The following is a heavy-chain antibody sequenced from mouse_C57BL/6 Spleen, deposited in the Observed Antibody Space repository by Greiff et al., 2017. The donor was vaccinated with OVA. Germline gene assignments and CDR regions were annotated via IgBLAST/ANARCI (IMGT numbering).Heavy chain of an antibody. CDR2: INPNNGGT. CDR3: ARGGDYYFDY. CDR1: GYTFTDYY. Sequence: EVKLQQSGPELVKPGASVKISCKASGYTFTDYYMNWVKQSHGKSLEWIGDINPNNGGTSYNQKFKGKATLTVDKSSSTAYMELRSLTSEDSAVYYCARGGDYYFDYWGQGTTLTVSS. J-gene: IGHJ2*01. V-gene: IGHV1-26*01.